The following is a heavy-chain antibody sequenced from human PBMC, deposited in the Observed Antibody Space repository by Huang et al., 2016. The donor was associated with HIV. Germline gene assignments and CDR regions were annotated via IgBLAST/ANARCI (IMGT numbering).Heavy chain of an antibody. CDR1: GNTFTSFH. CDR3: ARVQPPHGRNPLDI. Sequence: QVHLVQSGAEVREPGASVKVSCRPSGNTFTSFHVHGVRQAPGQGLEWMGKIIAGGGRTTYAEKFQGRISMTRDRSTGTIFLELRSLRSEDTAMYYCARVQPPHGRNPLDIWGQGTLITVSS. V-gene: IGHV1-46*03. CDR2: IIAGGGRT. J-gene: IGHJ3*02.